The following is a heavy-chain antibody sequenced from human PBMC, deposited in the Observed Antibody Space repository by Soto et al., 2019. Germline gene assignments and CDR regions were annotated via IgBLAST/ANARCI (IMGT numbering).Heavy chain of an antibody. D-gene: IGHD4-17*01. CDR1: GFTFSSYA. CDR3: ARSGDSGYYGMDV. Sequence: PGGSLRLSCAASGFTFSSYAMHWVRQAPGKGLEWVAVISYDGSNKYYADSVKGRFTISRDNSKNTLYLQMNSLRAEDTAVYYCARSGDSGYYGMDVWGQGTTVTVSS. J-gene: IGHJ6*02. V-gene: IGHV3-30-3*01. CDR2: ISYDGSNK.